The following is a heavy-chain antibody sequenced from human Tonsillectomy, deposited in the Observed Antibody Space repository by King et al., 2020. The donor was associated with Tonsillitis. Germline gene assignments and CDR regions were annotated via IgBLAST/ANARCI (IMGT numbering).Heavy chain of an antibody. CDR1: GFTFSSYA. CDR3: ARAYYYDSSGYYGGDTFDI. CDR2: ISYDGSNK. D-gene: IGHD3-22*01. V-gene: IGHV3-30*01. Sequence: VQLVESGGGVVQPGRSLRLSCAASGFTFSSYAMHWVRQAPGKGLEWVAVISYDGSNKYYADSVKGRFTISRDNSKNTLDLQMNSLSAEDTAVYYCARAYYYDSSGYYGGDTFDIWGQGTMVNVSS. J-gene: IGHJ3*02.